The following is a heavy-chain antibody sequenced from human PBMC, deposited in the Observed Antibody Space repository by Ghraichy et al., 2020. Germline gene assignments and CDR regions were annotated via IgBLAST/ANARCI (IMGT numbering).Heavy chain of an antibody. V-gene: IGHV4-39*01. CDR3: ARRPFSSRGWFDP. D-gene: IGHD6-13*01. Sequence: ETLSLTCTVSGGSLSSSGYYWGWIRQPPGKGLEWIGSIYYGGTTYYNSSLQSRVTISVDTSKNQFPLRMSSVTAADTAVFYCARRPFSSRGWFDPWGQGTLVTVSA. J-gene: IGHJ5*02. CDR2: IYYGGTT. CDR1: GGSLSSSGYY.